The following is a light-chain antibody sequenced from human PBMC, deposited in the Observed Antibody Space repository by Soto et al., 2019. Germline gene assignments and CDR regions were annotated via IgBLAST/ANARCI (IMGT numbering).Light chain of an antibody. J-gene: IGKJ5*01. V-gene: IGKV3-20*01. CDR2: AAS. CDR3: QHYDSSPPYT. CDR1: RSFASSY. Sequence: IVLTQSPVTLSLSPWESATLSCRVSRSFASSYLGWYQQKPGQAPRLLIYAASTRATGIPDRFSGSGSATDFTLTISRLEPEDSAVYYCQHYDSSPPYTFGQGTRLEIK.